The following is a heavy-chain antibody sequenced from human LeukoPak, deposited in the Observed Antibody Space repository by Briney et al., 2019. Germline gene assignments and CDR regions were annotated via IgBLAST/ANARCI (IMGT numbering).Heavy chain of an antibody. CDR1: GGSISSNY. Sequence: SETLSLTCTVSGGSISSNYWSWIRQPAGKGLEWIGRIYTRGSTNYNPSLRSRFTMSVDTYKNQFSLKLSSAPPADTAVYYCAGEGHYYDSSGYYYGGEDYWGQGTLVTVSS. CDR2: IYTRGST. D-gene: IGHD3-22*01. V-gene: IGHV4-4*07. J-gene: IGHJ4*02. CDR3: AGEGHYYDSSGYYYGGEDY.